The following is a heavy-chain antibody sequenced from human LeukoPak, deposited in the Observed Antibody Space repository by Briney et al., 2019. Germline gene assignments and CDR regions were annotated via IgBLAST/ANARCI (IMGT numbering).Heavy chain of an antibody. Sequence: PSETLSLTCTVSSGSISTYYWSWIRQPAGKGLEWIGRIYMSGSTNYNPSLKSRVTMSVDTSKNQFSLKLSSVTAADTAVYYCARAKDNYHGNDAFDIWGQGTVVTVSS. CDR1: SGSISTYY. CDR3: ARAKDNYHGNDAFDI. D-gene: IGHD3-22*01. CDR2: IYMSGST. J-gene: IGHJ3*02. V-gene: IGHV4-4*07.